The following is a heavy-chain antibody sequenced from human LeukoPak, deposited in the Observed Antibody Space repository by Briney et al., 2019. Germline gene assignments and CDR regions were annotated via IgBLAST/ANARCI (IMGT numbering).Heavy chain of an antibody. V-gene: IGHV4-34*01. Sequence: SETLSLTCAVYGGSFSGYHWTWIRQPPGKGLEWIGEIDPNGGTHYKPSLKSRVTMSLDTSKNHFSLKLSSVTAADAAVYYCGRGQQVRWPPPIYWGQGTLVTVSS. D-gene: IGHD4-23*01. CDR1: GGSFSGYH. J-gene: IGHJ4*02. CDR3: GRGQQVRWPPPIY. CDR2: IDPNGGT.